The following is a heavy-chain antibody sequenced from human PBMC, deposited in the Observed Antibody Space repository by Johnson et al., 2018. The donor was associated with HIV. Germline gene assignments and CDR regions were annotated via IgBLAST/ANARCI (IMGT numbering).Heavy chain of an antibody. CDR3: VRGGATSYDAFDI. J-gene: IGHJ3*02. CDR2: IWYDGSNK. V-gene: IGHV3-33*01. CDR1: GFTFSSYG. Sequence: QVHLVESGGGVVQPGRSLRLSCAASGFTFSSYGMHWVRKAPGKGLEWVAVIWYDGSNKYYADSVKGRFTISRDNSKNTLYLQMNSLRVGDTAVYYCVRGGATSYDAFDIWGQGTMVTVSS. D-gene: IGHD1-26*01.